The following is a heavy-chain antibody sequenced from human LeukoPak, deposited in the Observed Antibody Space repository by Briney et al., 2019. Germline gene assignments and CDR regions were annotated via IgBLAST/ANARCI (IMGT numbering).Heavy chain of an antibody. Sequence: SVKVSCKASGYTFTSYGISWVRQAPGQGLEWMGGIIPIFGTANYAQKFQGRVTITADESTSTAYMELSSLRSEDTAVYYCARASMVRGVIISWFDPWGQGTLVTVSS. V-gene: IGHV1-69*13. D-gene: IGHD3-10*01. CDR3: ARASMVRGVIISWFDP. J-gene: IGHJ5*02. CDR2: IIPIFGTA. CDR1: GYTFTSYG.